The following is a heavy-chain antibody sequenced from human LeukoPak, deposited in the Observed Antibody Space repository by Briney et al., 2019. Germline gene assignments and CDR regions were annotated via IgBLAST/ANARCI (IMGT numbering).Heavy chain of an antibody. CDR1: GYTFTSYD. V-gene: IGHV1-8*01. D-gene: IGHD6-13*01. CDR2: MNPNSGNT. CDR3: ASSRAAAGTLDY. Sequence: ASVKVSCKASGYTFTSYDINWVRQATGQGLEWMGWMNPNSGNTGYAQKFQGRVTMTRNTSISTAYMELSSLRSEDTAVYYCASSRAAAGTLDYWGQGTLVTVSS. J-gene: IGHJ4*02.